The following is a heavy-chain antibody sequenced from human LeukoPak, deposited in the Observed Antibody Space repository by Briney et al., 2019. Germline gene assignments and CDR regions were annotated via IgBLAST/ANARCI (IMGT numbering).Heavy chain of an antibody. V-gene: IGHV4-4*07. CDR1: GGSISSYY. J-gene: IGHJ5*02. CDR3: ARDHYDILTGWNWFDP. D-gene: IGHD3-9*01. Sequence: SETLSLTCTVSGGSISSYYWTWIRQPAGKGLEWIGRIHTSGSTNYNPSLKSRVTMSVDTSRNQFSLKLSSVTAADTAVYYCARDHYDILTGWNWFDPWGQGTLVTVSS. CDR2: IHTSGST.